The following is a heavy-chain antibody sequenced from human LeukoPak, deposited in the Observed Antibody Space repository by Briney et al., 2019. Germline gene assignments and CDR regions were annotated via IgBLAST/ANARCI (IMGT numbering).Heavy chain of an antibody. Sequence: GGSLRLSCAASGFTFSSYAMHWVRQAPGKGLEYVSAISSNGHSTYYANSLKGRFINSRDNSKNTLYLQMGSLRAEDMAVYYCARARLVVTAFDYWGQGILVSVSS. CDR3: ARARLVVTAFDY. CDR2: ISSNGHST. J-gene: IGHJ4*02. CDR1: GFTFSSYA. V-gene: IGHV3-64*01. D-gene: IGHD2-21*02.